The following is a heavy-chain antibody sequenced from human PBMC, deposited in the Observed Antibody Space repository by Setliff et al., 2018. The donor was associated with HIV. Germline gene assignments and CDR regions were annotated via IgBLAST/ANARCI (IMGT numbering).Heavy chain of an antibody. CDR2: IYTSGNTNYNPST. Sequence: PSETLSLTCTVSGDSISSGGYYWSWIRQPAGQGLEWIGRIYTSGNTNYNPSTNYNPSLKSRITISLETSRNQFSLRVTSVTATDTAVYYCTRQSPVAGSGALDIWDQGTMVTVSS. V-gene: IGHV4-61*02. J-gene: IGHJ3*02. D-gene: IGHD6-19*01. CDR1: GDSISSGGYY. CDR3: TRQSPVAGSGALDI.